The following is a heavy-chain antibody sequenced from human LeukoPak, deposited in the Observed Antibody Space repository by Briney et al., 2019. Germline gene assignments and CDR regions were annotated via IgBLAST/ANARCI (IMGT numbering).Heavy chain of an antibody. CDR3: ARWRAAAVY. V-gene: IGHV3-53*01. CDR2: IYSSGST. D-gene: IGHD6-13*01. J-gene: IGHJ4*02. CDR1: GFNVSNNY. Sequence: PGGSLRLSCAASGFNVSNNYMTWVRQAPGKGLEWVSLIYSSGSTYYADSVKGRFTISRDNSKNTLYLQVNSLRAEDTAVYYCARWRAAAVYWGQGTLVTVSS.